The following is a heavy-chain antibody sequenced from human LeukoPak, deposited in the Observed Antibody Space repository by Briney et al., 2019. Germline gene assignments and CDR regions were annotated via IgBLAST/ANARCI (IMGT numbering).Heavy chain of an antibody. J-gene: IGHJ5*02. CDR1: GYSFTDKY. CDR2: INPNSGGT. D-gene: IGHD3-10*01. CDR3: ARARRGFGELLPANWFDP. Sequence: ASVKVSCKASGYSFTDKYMHWVRQAPGQGLEWMGWINPNSGGTNYAQKFQGRVTMTTDTSMSTAYMELSRLTSDDTAVYYCARARRGFGELLPANWFDPWGQGTLVTVSS. V-gene: IGHV1-2*02.